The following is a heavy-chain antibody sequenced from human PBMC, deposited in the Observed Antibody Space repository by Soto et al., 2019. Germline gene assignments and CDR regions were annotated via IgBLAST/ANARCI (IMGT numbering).Heavy chain of an antibody. CDR3: RRGGPPYAIDS. CDR1: GFSLRDYY. D-gene: IGHD2-2*01. V-gene: IGHV3-74*01. J-gene: IGHJ3*02. CDR2: INGDGSMT. Sequence: EVQLVESGGGLIQPGGSLRLSCAASGFSLRDYYMHWVRQVAGKGLMWVSHINGDGSMTNSADSVKGRFTVSRENAKNMLHLEMNSLRDDDTAVYYCRRGGPPYAIDSWGQGTMVTVSS.